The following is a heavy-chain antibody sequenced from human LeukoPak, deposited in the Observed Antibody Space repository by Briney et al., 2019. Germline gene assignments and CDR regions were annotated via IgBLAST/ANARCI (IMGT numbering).Heavy chain of an antibody. V-gene: IGHV1-2*02. Sequence: ASVKVSCKASGYTFTSYYIHWVRQAPGQGLEWMGWINPNSGGTNYAQKFQGRVTMTRDTSISTAYMELSRLRSDDTAVYYCARELYSSSWDLWGQGTLVTVSS. CDR2: INPNSGGT. D-gene: IGHD6-13*01. J-gene: IGHJ4*02. CDR3: ARELYSSSWDL. CDR1: GYTFTSYY.